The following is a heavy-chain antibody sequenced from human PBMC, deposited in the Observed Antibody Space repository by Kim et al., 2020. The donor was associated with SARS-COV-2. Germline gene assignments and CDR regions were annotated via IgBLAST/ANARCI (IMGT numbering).Heavy chain of an antibody. Sequence: GGSLRLSCAASGFTFSSYSMNWVRQAPGKGLEWVSSISSSSSYIYYADSVKGRFTISRDNAKNSLYLQMNSLRAEDTAVYYCARDPYDFWSGNYYYYMDVWGKGTTVTVSS. CDR2: ISSSSSYI. D-gene: IGHD3-3*01. CDR1: GFTFSSYS. CDR3: ARDPYDFWSGNYYYYMDV. J-gene: IGHJ6*03. V-gene: IGHV3-21*01.